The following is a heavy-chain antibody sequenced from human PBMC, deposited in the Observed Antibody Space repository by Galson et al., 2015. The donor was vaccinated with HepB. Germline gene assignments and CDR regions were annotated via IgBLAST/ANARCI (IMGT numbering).Heavy chain of an antibody. CDR1: GYTFTGYY. CDR3: ARVRTAGIVVVTAD. D-gene: IGHD2-21*02. CDR2: INPNSGGT. J-gene: IGHJ4*02. Sequence: SVKVSCKASGYTFTGYYMHWVRQAPGQGLEWMGWINPNSGGTNYAQKFQGWVTMTTDTSTSTAYMELRSLRSDDTAVYYCARVRTAGIVVVTADWGQGTLVTVSS. V-gene: IGHV1-2*04.